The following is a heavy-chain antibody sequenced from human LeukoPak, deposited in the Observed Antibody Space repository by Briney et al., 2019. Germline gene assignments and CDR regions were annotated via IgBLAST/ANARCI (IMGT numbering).Heavy chain of an antibody. J-gene: IGHJ3*02. Sequence: SETLSLTCTVSGGSISGSSYYWGWIRQPPGKGLEWIGSIYYSGSTYYNPSLKSRVTISVDTSKNQFSLKLNSVTAADTAVYYCHMEKDICGQGTMVTVSS. CDR2: IYYSGST. D-gene: IGHD3-3*01. CDR3: HMEKDI. V-gene: IGHV4-39*07. CDR1: GGSISGSSYY.